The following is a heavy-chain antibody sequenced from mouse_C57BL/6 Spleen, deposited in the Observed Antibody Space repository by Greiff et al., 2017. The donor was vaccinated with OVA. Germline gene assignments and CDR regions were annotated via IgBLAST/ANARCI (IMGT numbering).Heavy chain of an antibody. J-gene: IGHJ1*03. CDR2: IWSGGST. D-gene: IGHD4-1*01. CDR1: GFSLTSYG. Sequence: VQLVESGPGLVQPSQSLSITCTVSGFSLTSYGVHWVRQSPGKGLEWLGVIWSGGSTDYNAAFISRLSISKDNSKSQVFFKMNSLQADDTAIYYCARNWDVGWYFDVWGTGTTVTVSS. V-gene: IGHV2-2*01. CDR3: ARNWDVGWYFDV.